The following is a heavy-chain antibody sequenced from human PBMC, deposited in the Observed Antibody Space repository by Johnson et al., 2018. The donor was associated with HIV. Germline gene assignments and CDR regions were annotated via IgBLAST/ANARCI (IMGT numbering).Heavy chain of an antibody. J-gene: IGHJ3*02. CDR2: ISYDGRNK. D-gene: IGHD4-23*01. Sequence: QVQLVESGGGVVQPGRSPRLSCAASGFTFSIYGIHWGRQAPGKGLEWVAIISYDGRNKYYADSVKGRFTISRDNSKNTLYLQMNSLRAEDTAVYYCAKVGATVITPRGEAFDIWGQGTMVTVSS. CDR3: AKVGATVITPRGEAFDI. V-gene: IGHV3-30*18. CDR1: GFTFSIYG.